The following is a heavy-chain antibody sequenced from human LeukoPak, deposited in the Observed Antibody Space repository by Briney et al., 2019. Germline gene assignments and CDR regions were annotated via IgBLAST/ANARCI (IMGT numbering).Heavy chain of an antibody. V-gene: IGHV3-9*03. J-gene: IGHJ4*02. Sequence: GGSLRLSCAASGFTFDDYAMHWVRQAPGKGLAWVSGISWNSGSIGYADSVKGRFTISRDNAKNSLYLQMNSLRAEDMALYYCAKAVSGEIVGASVFDYWGQGTLVTVSS. D-gene: IGHD1-26*01. CDR1: GFTFDDYA. CDR2: ISWNSGSI. CDR3: AKAVSGEIVGASVFDY.